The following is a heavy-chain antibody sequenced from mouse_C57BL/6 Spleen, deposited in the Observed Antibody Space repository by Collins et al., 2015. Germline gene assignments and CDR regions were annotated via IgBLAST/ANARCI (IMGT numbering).Heavy chain of an antibody. V-gene: IGHV9-3*01. CDR2: INTYSGVP. D-gene: IGHD1-1*01. CDR3: ARSRHYYGSSYDWYFDV. J-gene: IGHJ1*03. CDR1: GYTFTTYG. Sequence: QIQLVQSGPERKKPGETVKISCKASGYTFTTYGVSWVKQAPGKGLKWMGWINTYSGVPTYADDFKGRFAFSLQTSASTAYLQINNLKNEDTATYFCARSRHYYGSSYDWYFDVWGTGTTVTVSS.